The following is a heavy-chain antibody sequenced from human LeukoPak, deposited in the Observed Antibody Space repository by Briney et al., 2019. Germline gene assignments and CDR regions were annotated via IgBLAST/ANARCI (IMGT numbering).Heavy chain of an antibody. Sequence: SGTLSLTCGVSGGSISSSYWWSWVRQPPGKGLQWIGEVYHGGSTNYNPSLTSRVTMSVDTSKNQFSLKLSSVTAADTAVYYCARRVTVYCTNGVCYRGGQYYFDYWGQGTLVTVSS. CDR1: GGSISSSYW. CDR3: ARRVTVYCTNGVCYRGGQYYFDY. CDR2: VYHGGST. V-gene: IGHV4-4*02. J-gene: IGHJ4*02. D-gene: IGHD2-8*01.